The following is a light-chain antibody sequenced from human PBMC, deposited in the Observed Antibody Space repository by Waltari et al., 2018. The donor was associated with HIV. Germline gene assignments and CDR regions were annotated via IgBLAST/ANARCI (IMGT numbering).Light chain of an antibody. CDR2: DVT. CDR1: SSDVGGYNY. J-gene: IGLJ2*01. CDR3: CSYAGSRTLV. Sequence: QSALTQPASVSGSPGQSITIPCTGTSSDVGGYNYVPWYQQHPGKAPKLMIYDVTKRPSGVSNRFSGSKSGNTASLTISGLQTEDEADYYCCSYAGSRTLVFGGGTKLTVL. V-gene: IGLV2-23*02.